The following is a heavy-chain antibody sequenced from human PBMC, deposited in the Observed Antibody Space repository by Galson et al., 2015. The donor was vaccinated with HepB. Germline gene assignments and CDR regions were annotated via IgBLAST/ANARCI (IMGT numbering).Heavy chain of an antibody. CDR2: ISCDAGNK. CDR3: VKDGHYLSQVIYSNGFDV. V-gene: IGHV3-30*18. J-gene: IGHJ6*02. D-gene: IGHD2-21*01. CDR1: GFRFHSYG. Sequence: SLRLSCAGSGFRFHSYGMRWVRQAPGKGLEWVSFISCDAGNKYYADSVKGRFSISRDNSKNTLYLQMHGLRPEDTAVYFCVKDGHYLSQVIYSNGFDVWGQGATVIVSS.